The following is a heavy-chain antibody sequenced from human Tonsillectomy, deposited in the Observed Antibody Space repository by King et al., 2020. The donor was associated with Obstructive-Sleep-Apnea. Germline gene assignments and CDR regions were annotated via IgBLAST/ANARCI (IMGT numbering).Heavy chain of an antibody. Sequence: QLVQSGAEVKKPGASVKISCKASGYTFTSSYMHWVRQAPGQGLEWMGIINASGGSTTYAQKFQGRVTMTSDTSTRTVYMELRSLRSGDTALYFCARDRWLPDYWGQGTVVTVSS. J-gene: IGHJ4*02. CDR3: ARDRWLPDY. V-gene: IGHV1-46*01. D-gene: IGHD3-22*01. CDR1: GYTFTSSY. CDR2: INASGGST.